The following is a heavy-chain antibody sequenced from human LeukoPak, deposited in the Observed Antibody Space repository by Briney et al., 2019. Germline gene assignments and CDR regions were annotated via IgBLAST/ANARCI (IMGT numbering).Heavy chain of an antibody. CDR2: TIPSFGTA. J-gene: IGHJ6*03. V-gene: IGHV1-69*13. CDR3: AYGSGSYPNYYYYYMDV. Sequence: ASVKVSCKASGGTFRSYAISWVRQAPGRGLEWMGGTIPSFGTANYAQKFQGRVTITADESTSTAYMELSSLRSEDTAVYYCAYGSGSYPNYYYYYMDVWGKGTTVTISS. CDR1: GGTFRSYA. D-gene: IGHD3-10*01.